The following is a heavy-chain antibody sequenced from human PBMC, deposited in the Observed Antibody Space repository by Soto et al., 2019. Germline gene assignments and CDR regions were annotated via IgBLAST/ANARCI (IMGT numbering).Heavy chain of an antibody. D-gene: IGHD4-17*01. V-gene: IGHV3-30*18. CDR3: AKDRSTVTIDYYYYGMDV. Sequence: QVQLVESGGGVVQPGRSLRLSCAASGFTFSSYGMHWVRQAPGKGLEWVAVISYDGSNKYYADSVKGRFTISRDNSKNTLYLQMNSLRAEDTAVYYCAKDRSTVTIDYYYYGMDVWGQGTTVTVSS. CDR1: GFTFSSYG. CDR2: ISYDGSNK. J-gene: IGHJ6*02.